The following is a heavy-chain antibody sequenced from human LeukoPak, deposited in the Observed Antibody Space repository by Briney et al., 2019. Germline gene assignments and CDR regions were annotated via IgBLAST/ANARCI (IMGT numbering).Heavy chain of an antibody. Sequence: GGSLRLSCAASGFTFSGYAMTWVRQAPGKGLEWVSSMSSGSRYIYCADSVRGRFTISRDNAKNSLYLLMNSLRAEDTAVYYCTTDRPTGASRVFVVQWGQGTLVTVSS. CDR2: MSSGSRYI. D-gene: IGHD3-3*01. CDR1: GFTFSGYA. CDR3: TTDRPTGASRVFVVQ. V-gene: IGHV3-21*01. J-gene: IGHJ4*02.